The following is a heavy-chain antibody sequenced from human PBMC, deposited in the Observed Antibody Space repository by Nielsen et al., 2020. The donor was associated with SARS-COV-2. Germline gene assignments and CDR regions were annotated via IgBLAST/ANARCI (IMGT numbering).Heavy chain of an antibody. Sequence: SETLSLTCAVSGDSITSPNFWSWVRQPPGKGLEWIGEIYHSGSTNYNPSLKSRITISVDKSKNQFSLNLSSVTAADTAVYYCARRLMLAKYSSSWYKKGYFDYWGQGTLVTVSS. CDR2: IYHSGST. CDR1: GDSITSPNF. CDR3: ARRLMLAKYSSSWYKKGYFDY. J-gene: IGHJ4*02. D-gene: IGHD6-13*01. V-gene: IGHV4-4*02.